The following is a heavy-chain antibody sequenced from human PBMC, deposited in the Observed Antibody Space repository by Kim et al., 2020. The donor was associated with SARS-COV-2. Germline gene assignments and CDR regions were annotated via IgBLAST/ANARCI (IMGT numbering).Heavy chain of an antibody. CDR3: ARSPGWCFLDL. Sequence: SETLSLTCAMSGGSVTSNDWLSWVRQPPGKGLEWIGEIHHCGNINYNPSLKSRVTLSVDTSKNQISLNLNSVTAADTAVYWCARSPGWCFLDLWGRGTLVTVSS. CDR2: IHHCGNI. J-gene: IGHJ2*01. CDR1: GGSVTSNDW. D-gene: IGHD2-8*01. V-gene: IGHV4-4*01.